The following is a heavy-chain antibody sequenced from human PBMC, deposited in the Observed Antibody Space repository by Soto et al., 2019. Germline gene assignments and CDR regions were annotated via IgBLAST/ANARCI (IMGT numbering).Heavy chain of an antibody. CDR2: IIPIFGTA. D-gene: IGHD5-18*01. V-gene: IGHV1-69*01. CDR3: ARGLGYSYSDEYYFDY. Sequence: QVQLVQSGAEVKKPGSSVKVSCKASGGTFSSYAISWVRQAPGQGLEWMGGIIPIFGTANYAQKFQGRVTITADESTSTAYMELSRMRSEDTAVYYCARGLGYSYSDEYYFDYWGQGTLVTVSS. J-gene: IGHJ4*02. CDR1: GGTFSSYA.